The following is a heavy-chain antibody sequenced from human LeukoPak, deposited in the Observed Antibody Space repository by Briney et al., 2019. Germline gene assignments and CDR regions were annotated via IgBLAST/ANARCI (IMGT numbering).Heavy chain of an antibody. V-gene: IGHV4-59*07. J-gene: IGHJ4*02. CDR2: MYYSGNS. CDR1: GGSITSYY. Sequence: SDTLSLTCTASGGSITSYYWSWIRQPPGKGLEWIGYMYYSGNSYYNPSLKSRVTISVDTSKNQFSLKLSSMTAADTAVYYCASYSNSWYYFDSWGQGTLVTVSS. CDR3: ASYSNSWYYFDS. D-gene: IGHD6-13*01.